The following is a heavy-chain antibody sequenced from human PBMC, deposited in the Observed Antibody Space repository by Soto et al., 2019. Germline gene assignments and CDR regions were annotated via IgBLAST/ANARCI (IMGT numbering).Heavy chain of an antibody. D-gene: IGHD6-13*01. V-gene: IGHV4-39*01. CDR1: GGSISSSSYY. J-gene: IGHJ6*02. CDR2: IYYSGST. CDR3: ASGTGYSSSWYGYYYYGMDV. Sequence: SETLSLTCTVSGGSISSSSYYCGWIRQPPGKGLEWIGSIYYSGSTYYNPSLKSRVTISVDTSKNQFSLKLSSVTAADTAVYYCASGTGYSSSWYGYYYYGMDVWGQGTTVTVSS.